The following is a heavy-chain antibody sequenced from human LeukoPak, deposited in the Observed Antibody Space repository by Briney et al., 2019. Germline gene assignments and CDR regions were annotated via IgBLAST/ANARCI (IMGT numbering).Heavy chain of an antibody. D-gene: IGHD5-24*01. CDR3: ARDPPAVAINTYG. J-gene: IGHJ4*02. Sequence: PGVSLRLSCAASGVTVSNNFMLWVRQDPGKGLEWVSLIYSGGDTHYADSVKGRFTISRDNSKNTLYLQMNNLRAEDTAVYYCARDPPAVAINTYGWGQGTLVTVSS. CDR2: IYSGGDT. V-gene: IGHV3-66*01. CDR1: GVTVSNNF.